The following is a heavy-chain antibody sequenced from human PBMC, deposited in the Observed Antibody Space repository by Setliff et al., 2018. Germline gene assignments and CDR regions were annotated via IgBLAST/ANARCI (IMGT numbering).Heavy chain of an antibody. V-gene: IGHV4-34*01. Sequence: KTSETLSLTCAVYGGSFSGYYGSWIRQPPGKGLEWIGEINHSGSTNYNPSLKSRFTISVDTSKNQFSLKLSSVTAADTAVYYCARGKGSWVLLRLFDPWGEGTLVTVSS. CDR3: ARGKGSWVLLRLFDP. J-gene: IGHJ5*02. CDR2: INHSGST. D-gene: IGHD3-10*01. CDR1: GGSFSGYY.